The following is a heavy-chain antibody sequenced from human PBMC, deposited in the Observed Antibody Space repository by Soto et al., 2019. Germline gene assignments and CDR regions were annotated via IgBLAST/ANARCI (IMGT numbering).Heavy chain of an antibody. Sequence: ASVKVSCKASGYTFTSYGISWVRQAPGQGLEWMGWISAYNGNTNYAQKLQGRVTMTTDTSTSTAYMELRSLRSDDTAVYYCARDLEYLLTVTTGPNGGYWGQGTLVTVSS. CDR3: ARDLEYLLTVTTGPNGGY. J-gene: IGHJ4*02. D-gene: IGHD4-4*01. CDR1: GYTFTSYG. V-gene: IGHV1-18*01. CDR2: ISAYNGNT.